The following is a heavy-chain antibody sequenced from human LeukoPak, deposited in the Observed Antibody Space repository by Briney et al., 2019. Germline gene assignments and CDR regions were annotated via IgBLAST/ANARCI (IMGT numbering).Heavy chain of an antibody. CDR2: IIPILGIA. CDR1: GGTFSSYA. V-gene: IGHV1-69*04. J-gene: IGHJ6*02. CDR3: ASRITMVRGADMDV. Sequence: ASVKVSCKASGGTFSSYAISWVRQAPGQRLEWMGRIIPILGIANYAQKFQGRVTITADKSTSTAYMELSSLRAEDTAVYYCASRITMVRGADMDVWGQGTTVTVSS. D-gene: IGHD3-10*01.